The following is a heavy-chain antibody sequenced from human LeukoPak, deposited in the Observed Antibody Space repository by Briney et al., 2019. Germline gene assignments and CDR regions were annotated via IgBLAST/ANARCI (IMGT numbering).Heavy chain of an antibody. D-gene: IGHD2-2*01. CDR3: ARRLTQYDCFDP. V-gene: IGHV6-1*01. J-gene: IGHJ5*02. CDR1: GDSVSSNSVT. Sequence: SQTLSLTCAISGDSVSSNSVTWNWIRQSPSRGLEWLGKTYYRSTWYNDYAVSVRGRITVNPDTFKNQFSLHLNSVTPEDTAVYYCARRLTQYDCFDPWGQGVLVTVSS. CDR2: TYYRSTWYN.